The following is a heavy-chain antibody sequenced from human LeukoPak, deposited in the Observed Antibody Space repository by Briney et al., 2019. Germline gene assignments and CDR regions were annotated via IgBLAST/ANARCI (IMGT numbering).Heavy chain of an antibody. J-gene: IGHJ4*02. V-gene: IGHV4-4*07. D-gene: IGHD6-13*01. Sequence: SETLSLTCTVSGGSISSYYWSWIRQPAEKGLEWIGRIYTSGSTNYNPSLKSRVTMSVDTSKNQFSLKLSSVTAADTAVYYCARGMWILSSSWIFDYWGQGTLVTVSS. CDR1: GGSISSYY. CDR3: ARGMWILSSSWIFDY. CDR2: IYTSGST.